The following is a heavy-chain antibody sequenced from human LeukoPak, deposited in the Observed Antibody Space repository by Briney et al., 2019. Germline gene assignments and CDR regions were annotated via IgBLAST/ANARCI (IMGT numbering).Heavy chain of an antibody. CDR2: IYSGGST. D-gene: IGHD6-13*01. V-gene: IGHV3-66*01. CDR1: GFTVSNNY. Sequence: PGGSLRLSCAASGFTVSNNYMTWVRQAPGKGLEWVSLIYSGGSTYYADSVRGRFTISRDNSKNTLSLQMNSLRAEDTALYYCAKGGPYSDSSQSWFAPWGQGTLVTVSS. CDR3: AKGGPYSDSSQSWFAP. J-gene: IGHJ5*02.